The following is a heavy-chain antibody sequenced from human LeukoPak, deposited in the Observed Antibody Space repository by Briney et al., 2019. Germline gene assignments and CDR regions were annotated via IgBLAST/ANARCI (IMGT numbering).Heavy chain of an antibody. D-gene: IGHD3-10*01. CDR2: ISYDGSNK. Sequence: PGRSLRLSCAASGFTFSSYAMHWVRQAPGKGLEGVAVISYDGSNKYYADSVKGRFTISRDNSKNTLYLQMNSLRAEDTAVYYCARESSGSYHYYYGMDVWGQGTTVTVSS. CDR1: GFTFSSYA. V-gene: IGHV3-30-3*01. J-gene: IGHJ6*02. CDR3: ARESSGSYHYYYGMDV.